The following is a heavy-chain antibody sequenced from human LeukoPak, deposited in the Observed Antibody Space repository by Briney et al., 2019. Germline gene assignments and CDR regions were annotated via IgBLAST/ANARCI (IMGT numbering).Heavy chain of an antibody. D-gene: IGHD3-3*01. J-gene: IGHJ6*02. CDR3: ARGTSGYDFWSGYYTGWYYYYGMDA. CDR2: IWYDGSNK. V-gene: IGHV3-33*01. CDR1: GFTFSSYG. Sequence: GGSLRLSCAASGFTFSSYGMHWVRQAPGKGLEWVAVIWYDGSNKYYADSVKGRFTISRDNSKNTLYLQMNSLRAEDTAVYYCARGTSGYDFWSGYYTGWYYYYGMDAWGQGTTVTVSS.